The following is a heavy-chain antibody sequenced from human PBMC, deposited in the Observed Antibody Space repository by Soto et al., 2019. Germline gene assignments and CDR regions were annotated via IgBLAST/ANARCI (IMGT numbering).Heavy chain of an antibody. Sequence: PSETLSLTCAVYGGSFSGYYLSWIRPPQKKGLEWIGEINHSGSTNYNPTLKSRVTISVDTSKTQFSLKLSSVTAADTAVYYCARGGAYSSSWSKIYNWFDPWGQGTLVTVSS. V-gene: IGHV4-34*01. CDR1: GGSFSGYY. CDR3: ARGGAYSSSWSKIYNWFDP. D-gene: IGHD6-13*01. J-gene: IGHJ5*02. CDR2: INHSGST.